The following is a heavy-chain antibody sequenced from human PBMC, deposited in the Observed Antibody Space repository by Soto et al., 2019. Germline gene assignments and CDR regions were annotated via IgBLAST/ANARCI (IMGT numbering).Heavy chain of an antibody. Sequence: GGSLRLSCAASGFTFSSYAMHWVRQAPGKGLEWVAVISYDGSNKYYADSVKGRFTISRDNSKNTLYLQMNSLRAEDTAVYYCASCRSVVGHWFDPWGQGTLVTVSS. CDR1: GFTFSSYA. V-gene: IGHV3-30-3*01. J-gene: IGHJ5*02. CDR2: ISYDGSNK. D-gene: IGHD2-2*01. CDR3: ASCRSVVGHWFDP.